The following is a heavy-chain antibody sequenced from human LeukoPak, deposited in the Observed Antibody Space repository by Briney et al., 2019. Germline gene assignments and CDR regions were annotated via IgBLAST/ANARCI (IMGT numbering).Heavy chain of an antibody. D-gene: IGHD5-24*01. J-gene: IGHJ4*02. V-gene: IGHV1-2*02. CDR1: GYTFTGYY. Sequence: ASVKVSCKASGYTFTGYYMHWVRQAPGQGLEWMGWINPNSGGTNYAQKFQGRVTMTRDTSISTAYMELSRLRSDDTAVYYCARESFRGGYNYVWGFDYWGQGTLVTVSS. CDR3: ARESFRGGYNYVWGFDY. CDR2: INPNSGGT.